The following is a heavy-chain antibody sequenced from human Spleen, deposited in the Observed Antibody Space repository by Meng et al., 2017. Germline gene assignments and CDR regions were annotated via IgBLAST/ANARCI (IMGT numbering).Heavy chain of an antibody. CDR1: GFTFRSYA. J-gene: IGHJ4*02. D-gene: IGHD3-22*01. V-gene: IGHV3-23*01. CDR2: ISGSGDTT. CDR3: AKVVRDYYTSSGDCDY. Sequence: GESLKISCAASGFTFRSYAMTWVRQAPGKGLEWVSIISGSGDTTAYAQSVKGRFTISRDNSKNTLILQMNSLRAEDTARYYCAKVVRDYYTSSGDCDYWGQGTLV.